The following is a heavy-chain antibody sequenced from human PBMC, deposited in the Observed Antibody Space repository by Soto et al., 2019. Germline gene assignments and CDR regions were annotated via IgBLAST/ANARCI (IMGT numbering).Heavy chain of an antibody. CDR1: GFTVSSNY. V-gene: IGHV3-53*01. CDR3: AGVGIVVPPSGNYYYYGMDV. CDR2: IYSGGST. D-gene: IGHD2-2*01. J-gene: IGHJ6*02. Sequence: EVQLVESGGGLIQPGGSLRLSCAASGFTVSSNYMSWVRQAPGKGLEWVSVIYSGGSTYYADSVKGRFTISRDNSKNKLYLQMNSLRAEDTAVYYGAGVGIVVPPSGNYYYYGMDVWGQGTTVTVSS.